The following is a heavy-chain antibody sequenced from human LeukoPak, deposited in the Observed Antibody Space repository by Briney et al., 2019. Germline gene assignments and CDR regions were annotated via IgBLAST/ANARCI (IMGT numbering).Heavy chain of an antibody. V-gene: IGHV1-18*04. CDR3: ARDYDSGTYSPRSYYYYYMDV. D-gene: IGHD3-10*01. Sequence: GASVKVSCKASGYTFTSYYMHWVRQAPGQGLEWMGWISAYNGNTNYAQKLQGRVTMTTDTSTSTAYMELRSLRSDDTAVYYCARDYDSGTYSPRSYYYYYMDVWGKGTTVTISS. J-gene: IGHJ6*03. CDR2: ISAYNGNT. CDR1: GYTFTSYY.